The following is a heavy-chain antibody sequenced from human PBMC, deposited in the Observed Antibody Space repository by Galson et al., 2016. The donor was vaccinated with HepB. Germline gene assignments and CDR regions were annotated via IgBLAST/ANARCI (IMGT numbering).Heavy chain of an antibody. Sequence: SLRLSCAVSGFSVSINYMSWVRQAPGKGLEWVSVMYSGGGTSYADSVKGRFTISSDNSKNTLYLQMNSLRAEDTAVYYCTRVSQWFGERWFDPWGQGTLVTVSS. J-gene: IGHJ5*02. CDR1: GFSVSINY. CDR2: MYSGGGT. CDR3: TRVSQWFGERWFDP. V-gene: IGHV3-53*01. D-gene: IGHD3-10*01.